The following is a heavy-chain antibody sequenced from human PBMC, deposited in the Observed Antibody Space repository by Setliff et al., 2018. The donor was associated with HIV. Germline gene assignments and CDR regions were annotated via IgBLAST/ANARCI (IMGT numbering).Heavy chain of an antibody. CDR3: ARVEAFGGVSYSYYYMDV. V-gene: IGHV1-69*05. CDR1: GGTLGSFA. CDR2: IVPLYGAA. D-gene: IGHD3-16*01. J-gene: IGHJ6*03. Sequence: ASVKVSCKPSGGTLGSFAMSWVRQAPGRGLEWVGGIVPLYGAADYAQKLQGRVTMTTDTSTSTAYMELRSLRSDDTAVYYCARVEAFGGVSYSYYYMDVWGKGTTVTVSS.